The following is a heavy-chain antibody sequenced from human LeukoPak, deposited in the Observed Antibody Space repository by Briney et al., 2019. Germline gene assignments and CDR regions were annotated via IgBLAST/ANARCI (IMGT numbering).Heavy chain of an antibody. CDR1: GFIFSSYW. J-gene: IGHJ6*04. Sequence: GGSLRLSCAASGFIFSSYWMSWVRQAPGKGLEWVASIKEDGTETYYVDSVKGRFTISRDKAKTSLYWQMNSLTARDTAVYYGGKMPRGPDVWGKGDTVTVSS. CDR2: IKEDGTET. V-gene: IGHV3-7*01. CDR3: GKMPRGPDV. D-gene: IGHD2-2*01.